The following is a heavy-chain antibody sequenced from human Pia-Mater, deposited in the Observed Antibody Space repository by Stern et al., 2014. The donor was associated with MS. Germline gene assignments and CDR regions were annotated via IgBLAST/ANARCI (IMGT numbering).Heavy chain of an antibody. V-gene: IGHV5-51*01. CDR3: ARHQSTLVNWFDT. D-gene: IGHD2-21*01. CDR1: GYRFSDNW. J-gene: IGHJ5*02. CDR2: IYPGDSDS. Sequence: EVQLAQSGVEVKKPGESLKISCEASGYRFSDNWIGWVRQMPGKGLEWIGMIYPGDSDSRYNPSVQGQVTISADKSTNTAFLQWDSLKASDTAIYYCARHQSTLVNWFDTWGQGTPVTVSS.